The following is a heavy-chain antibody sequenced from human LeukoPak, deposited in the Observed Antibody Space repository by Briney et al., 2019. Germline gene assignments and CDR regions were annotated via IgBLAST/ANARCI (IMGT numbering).Heavy chain of an antibody. V-gene: IGHV4-59*08. J-gene: IGHJ4*02. CDR2: IYYIGTT. Sequence: SETLSLTCTVSGASISSYYWSWIRQSPGKGLEWIGYIYYIGTTSHNPSLKSRVTISVDTSKNQFSLQLSSVTAADTAVYYCARAPGFNGHYFLDYWGQGTLVTVSS. CDR3: ARAPGFNGHYFLDY. CDR1: GASISSYY. D-gene: IGHD3-22*01.